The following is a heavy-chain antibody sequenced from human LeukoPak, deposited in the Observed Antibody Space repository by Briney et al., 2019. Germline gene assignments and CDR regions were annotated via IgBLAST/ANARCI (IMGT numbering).Heavy chain of an antibody. V-gene: IGHV3-23*01. CDR1: GFTFSSYA. CDR2: ISGSGGST. D-gene: IGHD6-13*01. J-gene: IGHJ4*02. Sequence: PGGSLRLSCAASGFTFSSYAMSWVRQAPGKGLEWVSAISGSGGSTYYADSVKGRFTISRDNSKNTLYLQMNSLRAEDTAVYYCARARYYLAAAGVDYWGQGTLVTVSS. CDR3: ARARYYLAAAGVDY.